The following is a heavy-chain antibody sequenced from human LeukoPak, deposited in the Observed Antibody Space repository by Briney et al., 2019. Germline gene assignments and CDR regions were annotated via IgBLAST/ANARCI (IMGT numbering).Heavy chain of an antibody. CDR1: GGSISSGDYY. V-gene: IGHV4-39*01. J-gene: IGHJ6*03. CDR2: LYYSGST. D-gene: IGHD3-16*01. Sequence: ASETLSLTCTVSGGSISSGDYYWSWIRQPPGKGLEWIGSLYYSGSTYYSPSLKSRVSISVDTSKNQFPLKLSSVTAADTAVYHCARHKYDAVSGYYMDVWGKGTTVTVSS. CDR3: ARHKYDAVSGYYMDV.